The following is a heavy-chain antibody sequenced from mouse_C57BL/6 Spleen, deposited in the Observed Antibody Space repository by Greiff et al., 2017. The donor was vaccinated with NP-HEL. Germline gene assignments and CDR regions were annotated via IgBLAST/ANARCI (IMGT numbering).Heavy chain of an antibody. CDR1: GYAFTNYL. CDR3: ARRGDWPFAY. CDR2: INPGSGGT. Sequence: QVQLKESGAELVRPGTSVKVSCKASGYAFTNYLIEWVKQRPGQGLEWIGVINPGSGGTNYNEKFKGKATLTADKSSSTAYMQLSSLTSEDSAVYFCARRGDWPFAYWGQGTLVTVSA. J-gene: IGHJ3*01. V-gene: IGHV1-54*01. D-gene: IGHD3-3*01.